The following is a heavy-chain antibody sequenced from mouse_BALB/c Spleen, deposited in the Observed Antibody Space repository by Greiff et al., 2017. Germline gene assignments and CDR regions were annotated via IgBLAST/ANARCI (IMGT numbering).Heavy chain of an antibody. CDR2: IDPENGDT. J-gene: IGHJ4*01. CDR3: NAVTRRGRYYAMDY. V-gene: IGHV14-4*02. CDR1: GFNIKDYY. Sequence: VQLQQSGAELVRSGASVKLSCTASGFNIKDYYMHWVKQRPEQGLEWIGWIDPENGDTEYAPKFQGKATMTADTSSNTAYLQLSSLTSEDTAVYYCNAVTRRGRYYAMDYWGQGTSVTVSS. D-gene: IGHD2-1*01.